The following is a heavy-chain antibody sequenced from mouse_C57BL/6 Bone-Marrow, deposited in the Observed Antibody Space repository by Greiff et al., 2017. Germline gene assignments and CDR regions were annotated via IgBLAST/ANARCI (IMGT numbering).Heavy chain of an antibody. V-gene: IGHV1-18*01. Sequence: EVQLQQSGPELVKPGASVKIPCKASGYTFTDYNMDWVKQSHGKSLEWIGDINPNNGGTIYNQKFKGKATLTVDKSSSTAYMELRSLTSEDTAVYYCARRGGRAGFAYWGQGTLVTVSA. CDR3: ARRGGRAGFAY. J-gene: IGHJ3*01. CDR1: GYTFTDYN. D-gene: IGHD3-3*01. CDR2: INPNNGGT.